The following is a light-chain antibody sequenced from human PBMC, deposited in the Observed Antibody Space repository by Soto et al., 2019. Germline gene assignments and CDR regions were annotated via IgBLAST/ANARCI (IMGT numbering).Light chain of an antibody. V-gene: IGLV2-18*02. CDR3: SSYTSSSTLYV. CDR2: DVG. CDR1: SSDLGSYNR. Sequence: QSALTQPPSVSGSPGQSVTLSCTGTSSDLGSYNRVSWFQQPPGKAPKLILYDVGSRPSGVSNRFSGSRSGNTASLTISGLQAEDEADYYCSSYTSSSTLYVFGTGTKVTVL. J-gene: IGLJ1*01.